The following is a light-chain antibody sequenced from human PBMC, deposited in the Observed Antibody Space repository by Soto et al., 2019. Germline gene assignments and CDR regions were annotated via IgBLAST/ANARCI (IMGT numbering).Light chain of an antibody. CDR3: QQYMSSVT. CDR1: QSVDSTF. J-gene: IGKJ1*01. V-gene: IGKV3-20*01. CDR2: GVS. Sequence: IVLTQSPGSLSLSPGERATLSCRASQSVDSTFFAWYQKKPGQAPRLLMYGVSKRATGITDRFSGIGSGTDFTLTISRLEPEDFAVYYCQQYMSSVTFGQGTRVEIK.